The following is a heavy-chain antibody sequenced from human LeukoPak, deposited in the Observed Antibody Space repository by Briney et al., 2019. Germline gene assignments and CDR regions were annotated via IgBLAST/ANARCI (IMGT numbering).Heavy chain of an antibody. CDR2: VSGSGSST. CDR1: GFTFSSYA. Sequence: GGSLRLSCAASGFTFSSYAMSWVRQAPGKGLEWVSAVSGSGSSTYYADSVKGRFTISRDNSKNTLYLQMNSLRAEDTAVYYCAKTSGATRGSPFDPWGQGTLVTVSS. CDR3: AKTSGATRGSPFDP. V-gene: IGHV3-23*01. J-gene: IGHJ5*02. D-gene: IGHD2-15*01.